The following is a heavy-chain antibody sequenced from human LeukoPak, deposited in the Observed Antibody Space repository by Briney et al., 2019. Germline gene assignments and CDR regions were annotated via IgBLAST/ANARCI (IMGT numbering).Heavy chain of an antibody. J-gene: IGHJ3*02. CDR3: AREVYYYDSSGYSHGAFDI. V-gene: IGHV1-18*01. CDR2: ISAYNGNT. D-gene: IGHD3-22*01. CDR1: GYTFTSYG. Sequence: GASVKVSCKASGYTFTSYGISWVRQAPGQGLEWMGWISAYNGNTNYAQKFQGRVTMTRDTSISTAYMELSRLRSDDTAVYYCAREVYYYDSSGYSHGAFDIWGQGTMVTVSS.